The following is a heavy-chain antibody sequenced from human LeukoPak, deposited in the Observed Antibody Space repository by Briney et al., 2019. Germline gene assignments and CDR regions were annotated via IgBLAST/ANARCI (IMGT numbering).Heavy chain of an antibody. CDR2: INSDGSMT. V-gene: IGHV3-74*01. CDR1: GFTFSTYW. D-gene: IGHD2-21*02. CDR3: ARTYCGAACRPYFDY. J-gene: IGHJ4*02. Sequence: PGGSLRLSCAASGFTFSTYWMHWVRQAPGKGLVWVSRINSDGSMTNYADSVKGRFTISRDNAKNTLYLQMNSLRAEDTAVYYCARTYCGAACRPYFDYWGQGTLVTVSS.